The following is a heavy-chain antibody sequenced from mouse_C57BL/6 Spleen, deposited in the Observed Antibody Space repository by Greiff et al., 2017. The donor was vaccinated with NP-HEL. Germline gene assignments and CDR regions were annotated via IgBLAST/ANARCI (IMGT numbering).Heavy chain of an antibody. CDR3: ARDRVYYGYDGYFDY. V-gene: IGHV5-4*01. D-gene: IGHD2-2*01. CDR2: ISDGGSYT. J-gene: IGHJ2*01. CDR1: GFTFSSYA. Sequence: EVHLVESGGGLVKPGGSLKLSCAASGFTFSSYAMSWVRQTPEKRLEWVATISDGGSYTYYPDNVKGRFTISRDNAKNNLYLQMSHLKSEDTAMYYCARDRVYYGYDGYFDYWGKGTTLTVSS.